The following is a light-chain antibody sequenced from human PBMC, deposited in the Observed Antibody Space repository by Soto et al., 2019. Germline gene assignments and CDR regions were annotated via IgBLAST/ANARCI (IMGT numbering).Light chain of an antibody. V-gene: IGLV2-11*01. CDR1: SSDVGGYNY. CDR2: DVS. Sequence: QSALTQPRSVSGSPGQSVTISCTGTSSDVGGYNYVSWYRQHPGKAPKLMIYDVSKRPSGVPDRFSGSKSGNTASLTISGLQAEDEADYYCDSYAGSYTWVFVTGTKLTVL. CDR3: DSYAGSYTWV. J-gene: IGLJ1*01.